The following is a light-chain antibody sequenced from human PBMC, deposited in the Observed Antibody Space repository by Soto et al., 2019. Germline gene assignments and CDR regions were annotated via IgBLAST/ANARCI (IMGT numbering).Light chain of an antibody. Sequence: EIVLTQAPATLSLSPGERVTLSCRSSQSVSSYLAWNQQKPGQAPRLLIYGASNRATGIPPRFSGSGSGTDFTLTISSLEPEDFAVYYCQQRSNWLTWTFGQGTKVDIK. J-gene: IGKJ1*01. CDR2: GAS. V-gene: IGKV3-11*01. CDR3: QQRSNWLTWT. CDR1: QSVSSY.